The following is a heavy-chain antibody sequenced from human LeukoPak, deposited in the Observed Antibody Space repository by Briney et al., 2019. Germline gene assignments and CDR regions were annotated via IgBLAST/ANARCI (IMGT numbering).Heavy chain of an antibody. CDR3: ARIYYDSGAYYRRAFDI. D-gene: IGHD3-22*01. J-gene: IGHJ3*02. CDR1: GASISTYY. Sequence: SSETLSLTCTVSGASISTYYWSWIRRPPGKGLEWIAYVYNSGSTNYNPSLKSRVTISVDTSKNQFSLRLSSLTAADTAVYYCARIYYDSGAYYRRAFDIWGQGTMVTVSS. V-gene: IGHV4-59*01. CDR2: VYNSGST.